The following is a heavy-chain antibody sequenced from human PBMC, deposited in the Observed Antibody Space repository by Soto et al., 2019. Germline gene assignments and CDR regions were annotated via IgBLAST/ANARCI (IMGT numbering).Heavy chain of an antibody. CDR2: ISVTSSYS. Sequence: QVQLVGSGGGLVKPGGSLRLSCAASGFTLNDYYMSWIRQAPGKGLEWISYISVTSSYSDYADSVKGRFTISRDNAKNTLYLELNSLRAEDTAVYYCARVPSGYSSLGWFDPWGQGTLVTVSS. V-gene: IGHV3-11*05. CDR1: GFTLNDYY. J-gene: IGHJ5*02. CDR3: ARVPSGYSSLGWFDP. D-gene: IGHD6-13*01.